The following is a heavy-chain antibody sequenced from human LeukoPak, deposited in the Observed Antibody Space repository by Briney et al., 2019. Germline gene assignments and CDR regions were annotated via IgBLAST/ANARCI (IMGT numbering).Heavy chain of an antibody. V-gene: IGHV4-4*09. D-gene: IGHD3-10*01. CDR1: GGSISSYY. Sequence: SETLSLTCTVSGGSISSYYWSWIRQPPGKGLVWIGYIYTSGSTNYNPSLKSRVTISVDTSKNQFSLKLSPVTAADTAVYYCARHGGHEHTINFDYWGQGTLVTVSS. J-gene: IGHJ4*02. CDR3: ARHGGHEHTINFDY. CDR2: IYTSGST.